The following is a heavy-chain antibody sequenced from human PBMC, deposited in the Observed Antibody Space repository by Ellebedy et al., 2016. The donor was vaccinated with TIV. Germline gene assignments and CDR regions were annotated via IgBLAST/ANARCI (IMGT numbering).Heavy chain of an antibody. J-gene: IGHJ6*02. CDR1: GLTFSSYG. V-gene: IGHV3-33*01. CDR3: ARDEMPPPIAAAGDYYYYGMDV. D-gene: IGHD6-13*01. CDR2: IWYDGSNK. Sequence: PGGSLRLSCAASGLTFSSYGMHWVRQAPGKGLEWVAVIWYDGSNKYYADSVKGRFTISRDNSKNTLYLQMTSLRAEDTAVYYCARDEMPPPIAAAGDYYYYGMDVWGQGTTVTVSS.